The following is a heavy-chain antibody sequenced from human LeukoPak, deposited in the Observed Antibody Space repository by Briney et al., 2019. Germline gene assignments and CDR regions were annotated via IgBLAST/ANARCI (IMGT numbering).Heavy chain of an antibody. Sequence: GGSLRLSCAASGFTFSTYDINWVRQAPGKGLEWVSAISGSDATTYYADSVKGRFTISRDSSKNTGFLQMNNLRADDTAVYFCAKEKWLRFDSWGQGTLVTVSS. D-gene: IGHD5-12*01. J-gene: IGHJ4*02. V-gene: IGHV3-23*01. CDR1: GFTFSTYD. CDR3: AKEKWLRFDS. CDR2: ISGSDATT.